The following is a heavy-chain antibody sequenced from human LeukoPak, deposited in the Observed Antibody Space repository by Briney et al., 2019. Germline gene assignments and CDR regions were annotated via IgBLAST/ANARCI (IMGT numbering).Heavy chain of an antibody. J-gene: IGHJ4*02. CDR2: ISRSSNYI. CDR3: ARGENNYGYYYFDY. CDR1: GFPFSSYS. V-gene: IGHV3-21*01. Sequence: GSLSLSCAASGFPFSSYSMNCVRQAPGKGLEGVSSISRSSNYIYYADSVKGRFTISRDNAKNSLYLQINSLRAEDTSVNYCARGENNYGYYYFDYWGQGTLVTVSS. D-gene: IGHD5-24*01.